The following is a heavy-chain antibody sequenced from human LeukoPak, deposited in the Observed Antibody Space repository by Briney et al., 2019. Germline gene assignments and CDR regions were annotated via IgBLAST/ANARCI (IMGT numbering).Heavy chain of an antibody. CDR3: ARGLGYCSGGNCYSADPSFHY. J-gene: IGHJ4*02. Sequence: SETLSLTCPVSGYSSSTGYYWGWIRQPPGKGLEWIGSIYHSGGTYYNPCLKSRVTISVDTTENQFSLNLTSVTAADTAVYYCARGLGYCSGGNCYSADPSFHYWGQGTLVTVSS. CDR2: IYHSGGT. CDR1: GYSSSTGYY. V-gene: IGHV4-38-2*01. D-gene: IGHD2-15*01.